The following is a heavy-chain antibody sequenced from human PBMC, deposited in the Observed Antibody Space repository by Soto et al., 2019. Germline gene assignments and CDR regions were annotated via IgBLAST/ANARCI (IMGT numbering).Heavy chain of an antibody. D-gene: IGHD6-19*01. V-gene: IGHV1-18*01. J-gene: IGHJ2*01. CDR3: ARDLGSGWYGWYFDL. CDR2: ISAYNGNT. Sequence: ASVKVSCKASGYTFTSYGISWVRQAPGQGLEWMGWISAYNGNTNYAQKLPGRVTMTTDTSTSTAYMELRSLRSDDTAVYYCARDLGSGWYGWYFDLWGRGTLVTVSS. CDR1: GYTFTSYG.